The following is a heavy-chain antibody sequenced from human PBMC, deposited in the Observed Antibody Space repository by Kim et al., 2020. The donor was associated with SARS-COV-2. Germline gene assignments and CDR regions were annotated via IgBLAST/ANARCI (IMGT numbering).Heavy chain of an antibody. J-gene: IGHJ4*02. D-gene: IGHD3-9*01. Sequence: GGSLRLSCAASGFTFSNAWMSWVRQAPGKGLEWVGRIKSKTDGGTTDYAAPVKGRFTISRDDSKNTLYLQMNSLKTEDTAVYYCTTEHYDILTGYYLDYWGQGTLVTVSS. CDR1: GFTFSNAW. CDR3: TTEHYDILTGYYLDY. V-gene: IGHV3-15*01. CDR2: IKSKTDGGTT.